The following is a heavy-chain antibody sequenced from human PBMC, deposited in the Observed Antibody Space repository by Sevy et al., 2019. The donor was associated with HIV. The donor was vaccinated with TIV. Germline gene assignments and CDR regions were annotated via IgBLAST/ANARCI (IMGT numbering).Heavy chain of an antibody. J-gene: IGHJ6*02. Sequence: SETLSLTCTVSGGSISCGGYYWSWIRQHPGKGLEWIGYIYYSGSTYYNPSLKSRVTISVDTSKNQFSLKLSSVTAADTAVYYCARDHIVVVPAAPGAYYYYGMDVWGQGTTVTVSS. D-gene: IGHD2-2*01. CDR3: ARDHIVVVPAAPGAYYYYGMDV. CDR2: IYYSGST. V-gene: IGHV4-31*03. CDR1: GGSISCGGYY.